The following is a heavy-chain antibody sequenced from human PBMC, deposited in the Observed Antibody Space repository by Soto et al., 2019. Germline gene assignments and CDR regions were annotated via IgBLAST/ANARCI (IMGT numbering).Heavy chain of an antibody. J-gene: IGHJ4*02. CDR2: IYHSGST. Sequence: QVQLQESGPGLVKPSGTLSLTCAVSSGSISSSNWWSWVRQPPGKGLEWIGEIYHSGSTNYNPSLKSRVPLSVDKSKNQFSLKLSSVTAADTAVYYCARHARDCSSTCCYVRVFDYWGQGTLVTVSS. V-gene: IGHV4-4*02. D-gene: IGHD2-2*01. CDR3: ARHARDCSSTCCYVRVFDY. CDR1: SGSISSSNW.